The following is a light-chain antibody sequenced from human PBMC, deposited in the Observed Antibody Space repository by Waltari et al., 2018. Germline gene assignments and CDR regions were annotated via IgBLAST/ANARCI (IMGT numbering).Light chain of an antibody. CDR2: EAS. CDR3: SSYAGNCNLVV. CDR1: SSDFGSYNL. J-gene: IGLJ2*01. Sequence: QCALTQPASVSGSPGQSITISCTGTSSDFGSYNLVSWYQQHPGKAPKLMINEASKRPSGVSNRFSGSKSGNTASLTISGLQAEDEADYYCSSYAGNCNLVVFGGGTKLTVL. V-gene: IGLV2-23*01.